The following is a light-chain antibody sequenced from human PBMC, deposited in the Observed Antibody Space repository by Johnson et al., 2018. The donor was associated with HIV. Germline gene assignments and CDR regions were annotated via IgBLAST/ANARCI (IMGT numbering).Light chain of an antibody. J-gene: IGLJ1*01. CDR1: NSNIGNNY. CDR2: ENN. Sequence: QSVLTQPPSVSAAPGQKVTISCSGSNSNIGNNYVSWYQQLPGTAPKLLIYENNKRPSGIPDRFSGSQSGPSATLGITGLQTGDEADYYCGTWDSSLSALYVFGTGTKVTVL. CDR3: GTWDSSLSALYV. V-gene: IGLV1-51*02.